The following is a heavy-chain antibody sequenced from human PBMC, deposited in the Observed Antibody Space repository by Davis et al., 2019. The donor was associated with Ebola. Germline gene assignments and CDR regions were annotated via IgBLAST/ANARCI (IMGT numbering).Heavy chain of an antibody. D-gene: IGHD5-18*01. CDR2: IYPGDSDT. V-gene: IGHV5-51*01. J-gene: IGHJ4*02. CDR3: ARLPLGYNYGFDY. Sequence: GESLKISCKGFGDNLNTYWIAWVRQMPEKGLEWMGIIYPGDSDTKYSPSFQGQVTISADRSITTAYLQWSSLKASDTATYYCARLPLGYNYGFDYWGQGTLVTVSS. CDR1: GDNLNTYW.